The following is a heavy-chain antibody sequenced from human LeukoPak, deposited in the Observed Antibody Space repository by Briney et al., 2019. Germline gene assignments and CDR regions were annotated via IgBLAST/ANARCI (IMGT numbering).Heavy chain of an antibody. CDR3: ARGANTGVDY. D-gene: IGHD1-26*01. V-gene: IGHV4-39*07. CDR2: IYYSGST. CDR1: GGSISSSSYY. J-gene: IGHJ4*02. Sequence: SETLSLTCTVSGGSISSSSYYWGWIRQPPGKGLEWIGSIYYSGSTYYNPSLKSRVTISVDTSKNQFSLKLSSVTAADTAVYYCARGANTGVDYWGQGTLVTVSS.